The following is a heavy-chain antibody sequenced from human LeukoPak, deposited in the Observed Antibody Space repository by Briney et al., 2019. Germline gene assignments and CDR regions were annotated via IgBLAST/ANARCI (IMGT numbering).Heavy chain of an antibody. Sequence: SETLSLTCAVYGGSFSGYDWSWLGQARGKGLEWIGEINQSGRTNYNPSLKCRVTIPVHTSKTQFYQKMSSVTAADKAVYYCPRGGTDWNDVYDYWGERTPVTVSS. CDR1: GGSFSGYD. CDR2: INQSGRT. V-gene: IGHV4-34*01. J-gene: IGHJ4*02. D-gene: IGHD1-1*01. CDR3: PRGGTDWNDVYDY.